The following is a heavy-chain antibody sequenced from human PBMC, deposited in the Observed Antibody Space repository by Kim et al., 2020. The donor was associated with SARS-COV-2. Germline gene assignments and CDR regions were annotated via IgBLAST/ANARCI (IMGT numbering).Heavy chain of an antibody. V-gene: IGHV3-23*01. J-gene: IGHJ4*02. D-gene: IGHD2-8*02. Sequence: GGSLRLSCAASGFTFSGYSMRWVRQAPGKGLEWVSLVSSNGGSTYNADSVKGRFAISRDNSKKTLYLQMNSLRAEDTALYYCAKGGSNHWSCIDYWGQGTLVTVSS. CDR3: AKGGSNHWSCIDY. CDR1: GFTFSGYS. CDR2: VSSNGGST.